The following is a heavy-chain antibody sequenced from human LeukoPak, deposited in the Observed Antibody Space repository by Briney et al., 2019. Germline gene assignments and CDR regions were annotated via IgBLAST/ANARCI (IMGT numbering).Heavy chain of an antibody. D-gene: IGHD3-10*01. CDR3: AKLAPGAAFDI. CDR1: GGTFSSYA. J-gene: IGHJ3*02. CDR2: IIPILGIA. Sequence: GASVKVSCKASGGTFSSYAISWVRQAPGQGLEWMGRIIPILGIANYAQKFQGRVTITADKSTRTAYMRLSSLRSKDTAVYYCAKLAPGAAFDIWGQGTMVTVSS. V-gene: IGHV1-69*04.